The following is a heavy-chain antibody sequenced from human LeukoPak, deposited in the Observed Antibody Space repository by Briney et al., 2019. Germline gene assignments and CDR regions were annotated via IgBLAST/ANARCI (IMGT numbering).Heavy chain of an antibody. Sequence: GRSLRLSCTASGFTFGDYAMSWVRQAPGQGLEWVSSIGSDNKPHYSESVKGRFAISRDNSKSMLFLQLNSLRAEDTALYYCAGDLHYYVAMDVWGQGTTVTVSS. CDR2: IGSDNKP. D-gene: IGHD3-10*02. J-gene: IGHJ6*02. CDR1: GFTFGDYA. CDR3: AGDLHYYVAMDV. V-gene: IGHV3-23*05.